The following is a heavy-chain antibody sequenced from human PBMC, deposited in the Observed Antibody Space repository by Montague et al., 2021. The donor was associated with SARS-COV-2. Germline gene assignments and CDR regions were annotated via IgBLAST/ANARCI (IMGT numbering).Heavy chain of an antibody. V-gene: IGHV2-70*12. CDR2: IDWDDDK. J-gene: IGHJ4*02. Sequence: PALVKPTQTLTLTCTFSGFSLSTSGVGVGWIRQPPGKALEWLALIDWDDDKYYSTSLKTRLTISKDTSKNQVVLTMTNMDPVDTATYYCAHRLARHYDTSAYLWCPFDYWGQGTLVTVSS. D-gene: IGHD3-22*01. CDR3: AHRLARHYDTSAYLWCPFDY. CDR1: GFSLSTSGVG.